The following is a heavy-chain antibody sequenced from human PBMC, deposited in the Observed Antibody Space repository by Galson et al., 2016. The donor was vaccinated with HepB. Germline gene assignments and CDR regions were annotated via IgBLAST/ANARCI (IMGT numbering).Heavy chain of an antibody. D-gene: IGHD3-10*01. V-gene: IGHV1-2*02. CDR2: XXPGXXDT. J-gene: IGHJ4*01. Sequence: SCKASGYSFTGYFLNXXXQAXXQGXXXMGXXXPGXXDTXXXQKVEXRVTITRDRSXXTVTMDLNRLXXXDTAVYYCERSTGFGIRIDYWGXGTQXTVSS. CDR3: ERSTGFGIRIDY. CDR1: GYSFTGYF.